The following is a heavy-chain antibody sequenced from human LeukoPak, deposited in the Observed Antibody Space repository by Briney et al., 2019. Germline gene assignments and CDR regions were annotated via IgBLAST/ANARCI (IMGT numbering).Heavy chain of an antibody. CDR2: IYYSGST. Sequence: PSETLSLTCAVYGGSFSNYYWSWIRQPPGKGLEWIGYIYYSGSTNYNPSLKSRVTISVDTPKNQFSLKLSSVTAADTAVYYCARNGVTVAGTPYSDYWGQGTLVTVAS. J-gene: IGHJ4*02. CDR3: ARNGVTVAGTPYSDY. V-gene: IGHV4-59*01. CDR1: GGSFSNYY. D-gene: IGHD6-19*01.